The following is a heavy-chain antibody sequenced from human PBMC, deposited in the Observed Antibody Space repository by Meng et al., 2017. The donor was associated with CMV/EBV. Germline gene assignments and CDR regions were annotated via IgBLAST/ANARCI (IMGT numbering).Heavy chain of an antibody. D-gene: IGHD2-15*01. Sequence: GESLKISCTASGFTFGDYAMSWVRQAPGKGLEWVSSISSSSSYIYYADSVKGRFTISRDNAKNSLYLQMNSLRAEDTAVYYCARDGIVVVVAATSYYGMDVWGQGTTVTVSS. CDR1: GFTFGDYA. V-gene: IGHV3-21*01. CDR3: ARDGIVVVVAATSYYGMDV. J-gene: IGHJ6*02. CDR2: ISSSSSYI.